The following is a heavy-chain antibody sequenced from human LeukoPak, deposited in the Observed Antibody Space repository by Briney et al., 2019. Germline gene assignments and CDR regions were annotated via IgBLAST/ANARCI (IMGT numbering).Heavy chain of an antibody. CDR3: ARGEEYSSSLYQCDY. CDR1: GFTLYAYW. Sequence: GGSLRLSCAVSGFTLYAYWMSWVRQAPGKGLEWVASIKQDGSEQYYVDSVKGRFTISRDNAKKSLHLQMNSLRAEDTALYYCARGEEYSSSLYQCDYWGQGTLVTVSS. J-gene: IGHJ4*02. CDR2: IKQDGSEQ. V-gene: IGHV3-7*01. D-gene: IGHD6-13*01.